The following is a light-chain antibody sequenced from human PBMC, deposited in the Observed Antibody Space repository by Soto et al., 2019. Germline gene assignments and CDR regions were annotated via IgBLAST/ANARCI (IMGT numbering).Light chain of an antibody. CDR3: VAWDDSLNGYV. J-gene: IGLJ1*01. V-gene: IGLV1-44*01. Sequence: QAVVTQPPSASGTPGQRVTISCSGSSSNIGSNTVNWYQQLPGTAPKLLIYSNNQRPSGVPDRFSGSKSGTSASLAISGLQSEDEADYYCVAWDDSLNGYVFGTGTKVTVL. CDR2: SNN. CDR1: SSNIGSNT.